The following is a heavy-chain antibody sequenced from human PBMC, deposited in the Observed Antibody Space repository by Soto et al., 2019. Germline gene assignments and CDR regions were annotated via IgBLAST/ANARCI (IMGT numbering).Heavy chain of an antibody. D-gene: IGHD5-18*01. V-gene: IGHV1-69*13. CDR2: IIPIFGTA. J-gene: IGHJ4*02. CDR1: GGTFSSYA. CDR3: ARGMGVDTAMALDY. Sequence: ASVKVSCKASGGTFSSYAISWVRQAPGQGLEWMGGIIPIFGTANYAQKFQGRVTITADESTSTAYMELSSLRSEDTAVYYCARGMGVDTAMALDYWGQGTLVTVSS.